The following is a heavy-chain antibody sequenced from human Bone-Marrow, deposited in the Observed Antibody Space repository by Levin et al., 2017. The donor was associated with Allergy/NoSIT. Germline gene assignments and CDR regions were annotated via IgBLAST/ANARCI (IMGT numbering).Heavy chain of an antibody. CDR3: AGSGYQPLLYDDLFGGYYYYGMDV. Sequence: GSLRLSCTVSGGSISSYYWSWIRQPPGKGLEWIGYIYYSGSTNYNPSLKSRVTISVDTSKNQFSLKLSSVTAADTAVYYCAGSGYQPLLYDDLFGGYYYYGMDVWGQGTTVTVSS. CDR1: GGSISSYY. CDR2: IYYSGST. J-gene: IGHJ6*02. D-gene: IGHD2-2*02. V-gene: IGHV4-59*01.